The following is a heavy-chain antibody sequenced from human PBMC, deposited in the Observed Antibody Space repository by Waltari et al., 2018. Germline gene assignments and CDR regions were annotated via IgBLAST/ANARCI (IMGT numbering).Heavy chain of an antibody. CDR1: GGSISSYY. D-gene: IGHD3-22*01. Sequence: QVQLPESGPGLVKPSETLSLTCTVSGGSISSYYWSWIRQPPGKGLEWIGYIYYSGSTNYNPSLKSRVTISVDTSKNQFSLKLSSVTAADTAVYYCARPISSGSMDAFDIWGQGTMVTVSS. CDR3: ARPISSGSMDAFDI. V-gene: IGHV4-59*08. J-gene: IGHJ3*02. CDR2: IYYSGST.